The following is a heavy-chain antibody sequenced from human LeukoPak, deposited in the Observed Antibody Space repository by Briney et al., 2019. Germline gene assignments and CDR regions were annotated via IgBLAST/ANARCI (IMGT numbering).Heavy chain of an antibody. J-gene: IGHJ4*02. CDR3: ARGAGYYDSSGYCLDY. D-gene: IGHD3-22*01. CDR2: INHSGST. V-gene: IGHV4-34*01. CDR1: GGSFSGYY. Sequence: SETLSLTCAVYGGSFSGYYWSWNRRPPGKGLEWIGEINHSGSTNYNPSLKSRVTISVDTSKNQFSLKLSSVTAADTAVYYCARGAGYYDSSGYCLDYWGQGTLVTVSS.